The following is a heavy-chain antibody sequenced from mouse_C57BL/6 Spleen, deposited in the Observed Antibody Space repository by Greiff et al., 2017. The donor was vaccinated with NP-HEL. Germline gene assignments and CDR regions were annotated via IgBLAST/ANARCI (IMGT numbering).Heavy chain of an antibody. D-gene: IGHD1-1*01. CDR2: INPNNGGT. Sequence: VQLQQSGPELVKPGASVKIPCKASGYTFTDYNMDWVKQSHGKSLEWIGDINPNNGGTIYNQKFKGKATLTVDKSSSTAYMELRSLTSEDTAVYYCARGDYYGSSPYWYFDVWGTGTTVTVSS. CDR3: ARGDYYGSSPYWYFDV. J-gene: IGHJ1*03. CDR1: GYTFTDYN. V-gene: IGHV1-18*01.